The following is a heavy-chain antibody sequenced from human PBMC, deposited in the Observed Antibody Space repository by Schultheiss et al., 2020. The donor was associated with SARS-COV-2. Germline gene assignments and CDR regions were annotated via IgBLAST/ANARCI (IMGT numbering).Heavy chain of an antibody. CDR3: ARNVGATRIMDY. CDR2: ISAYNGNT. J-gene: IGHJ4*02. V-gene: IGHV1-18*01. CDR1: GGTFSSYG. Sequence: ASVKVSCKASGGTFSSYGISWVRQAPGQGLEWMGWISAYNGNTNYAQKLQGRVTMTTDTSTSTAYMELRSLRSDDTAVYYCARNVGATRIMDYWGQGTLVTVSS. D-gene: IGHD1-26*01.